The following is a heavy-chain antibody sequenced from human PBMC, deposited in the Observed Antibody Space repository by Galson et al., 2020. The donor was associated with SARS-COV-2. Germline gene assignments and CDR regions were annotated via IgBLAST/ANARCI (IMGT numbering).Heavy chain of an antibody. CDR2: ISYSGST. D-gene: IGHD4-17*01. J-gene: IGHJ6*02. CDR1: DAPMSSYY. V-gene: IGHV4-59*01. CDR3: ARDPAPLYGDNYYYGMDV. Sequence: ETSATLSLTCSVSDAPMSSYYWSWTRQPPGKALEWIGYISYSGSTPYNPSLRSRVTISVDLSKNQLSLKVTSVTAADTAVYYCARDPAPLYGDNYYYGMDVWGRGTTVTVSS.